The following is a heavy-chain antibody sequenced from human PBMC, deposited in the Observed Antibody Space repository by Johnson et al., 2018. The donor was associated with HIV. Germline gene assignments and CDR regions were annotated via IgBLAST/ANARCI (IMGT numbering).Heavy chain of an antibody. D-gene: IGHD1-26*01. J-gene: IGHJ3*02. CDR2: IYSGGGT. V-gene: IGHV3-66*01. CDR3: ASEWEAAFDI. CDR1: GFTSSNY. Sequence: VQLVESGGGLVQPGGSLRLSCAASGFTSSNYMSRVRHAAGRGLEWGAAIYSGGGTYNADSVKGRFTITRDNYKNTLYLQMNSLRAEAKAVYYCASEWEAAFDIWGQGTMVTVSS.